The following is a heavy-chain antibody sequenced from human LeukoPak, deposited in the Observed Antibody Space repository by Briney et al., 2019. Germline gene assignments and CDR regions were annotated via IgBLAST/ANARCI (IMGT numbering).Heavy chain of an antibody. J-gene: IGHJ5*02. CDR3: ARGSSYGDYVWFDP. CDR1: GYTFTSYD. V-gene: IGHV1-8*01. CDR2: MNPNSGNT. Sequence: ASVKVSCKAPGYTFTSYDINWVRQATGQGLEWMGWMNPNSGNTGYAQKFQGRVTMTRNTSISTAYMELSSLRSEDTAVYYCARGSSYGDYVWFDPWGQGTLVTVSS. D-gene: IGHD4-17*01.